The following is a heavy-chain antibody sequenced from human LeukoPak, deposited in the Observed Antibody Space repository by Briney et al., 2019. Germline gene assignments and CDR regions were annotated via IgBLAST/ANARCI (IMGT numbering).Heavy chain of an antibody. J-gene: IGHJ6*02. CDR2: ISWNSGSI. CDR1: GFTFDDYA. D-gene: IGHD3-22*01. V-gene: IGHV3-9*01. Sequence: GRSLRLSCAASGFTFDDYAMHWVRQAPGKGLEWVSGISWNSGSIGYADSVKGRFTISRDNAKNSLYLQMNSLRAEDTALYYCAKDLSSAITSALVLDVWGQGTTVTVS. CDR3: AKDLSSAITSALVLDV.